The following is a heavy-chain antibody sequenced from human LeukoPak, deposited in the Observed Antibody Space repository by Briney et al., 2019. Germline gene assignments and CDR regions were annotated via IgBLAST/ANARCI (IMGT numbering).Heavy chain of an antibody. J-gene: IGHJ4*02. CDR1: GGTFSSYA. D-gene: IGHD6-6*01. CDR3: AKGSIAATGPFDY. CDR2: IIPIFGTA. Sequence: SVKVSCKASGGTFSSYAISWVRQAPGQGLEWMGGIIPIFGTANYAQKFQGRVTITADESTSTAYMELSSLRSEDTAVYYCAKGSIAATGPFDYWGQGTLVTVSS. V-gene: IGHV1-69*13.